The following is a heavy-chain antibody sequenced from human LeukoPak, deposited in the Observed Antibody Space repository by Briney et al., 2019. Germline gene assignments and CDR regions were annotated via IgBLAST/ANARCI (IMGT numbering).Heavy chain of an antibody. CDR2: IHYSGST. D-gene: IGHD4-11*01. V-gene: IGHV4-31*03. J-gene: IGHJ6*03. CDR1: SGSITSGGYY. CDR3: ARAPKGMTTVRYYYYYYMDV. Sequence: SETLSLTCTVSSGSITSGGYYWNWIRQHPGKGLEWIGYIHYSGSTFYNPSLKSRVTMSVDTSKNQFSLKLSSVTAADTAVYYCARAPKGMTTVRYYYYYYMDVWGKGTTVTVSS.